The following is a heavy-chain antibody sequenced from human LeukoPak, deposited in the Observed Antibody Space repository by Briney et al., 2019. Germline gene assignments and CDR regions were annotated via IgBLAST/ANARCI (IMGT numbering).Heavy chain of an antibody. J-gene: IGHJ4*02. CDR3: ASSYGRWLQLSCDF. CDR2: ISAYNGNT. Sequence: ASVKVSCKASGYTFTSYGISWVRQAPGQGLEWMGWISAYNGNTNYAQKLQGRVTMTTDTSTSTAYMELRSLRSEDTAVYYCASSYGRWLQLSCDFWGQGTLVTVSS. D-gene: IGHD5-24*01. CDR1: GYTFTSYG. V-gene: IGHV1-18*01.